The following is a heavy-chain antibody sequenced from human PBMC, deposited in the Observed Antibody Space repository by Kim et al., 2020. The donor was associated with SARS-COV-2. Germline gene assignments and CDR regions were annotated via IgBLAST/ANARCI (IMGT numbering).Heavy chain of an antibody. CDR3: ASRPFFGVVNFDY. CDR2: INHSGST. CDR1: GGSFSGYY. Sequence: SETLSLTCAVYGGSFSGYYWSWIRQPPGKGLEWIGEINHSGSTNYNPSLKSRVTISVDTSKNQFSLKLSSVTAADTAVYYCASRPFFGVVNFDYWGQGTLVTVSS. V-gene: IGHV4-34*01. J-gene: IGHJ4*02. D-gene: IGHD3-3*01.